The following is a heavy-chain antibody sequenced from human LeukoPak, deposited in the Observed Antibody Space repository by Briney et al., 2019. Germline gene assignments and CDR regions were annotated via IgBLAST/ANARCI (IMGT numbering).Heavy chain of an antibody. CDR3: ARVGVAASLTNYYYYYGMDV. D-gene: IGHD2-15*01. CDR1: GGTFSSYA. J-gene: IGHJ6*02. CDR2: MNPNSGNT. Sequence: ASVKVSCKASGGTFSSYAISWVRQATGQGLEWMGWMNPNSGNTGYAQKFQGRVTMTRNTSISTAYMELSSPRSEDTAVYYCARVGVAASLTNYYYYYGMDVWGQGTTVTVSS. V-gene: IGHV1-8*02.